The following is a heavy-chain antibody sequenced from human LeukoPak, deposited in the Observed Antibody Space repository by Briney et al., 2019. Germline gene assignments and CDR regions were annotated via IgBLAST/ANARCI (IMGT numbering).Heavy chain of an antibody. CDR3: AREYSGYD. J-gene: IGHJ4*02. CDR2: INSDGSST. D-gene: IGHD5-12*01. V-gene: IGHV3-74*01. Sequence: GGSLRLSCAASGFTFSSYWMHWVRQAPGRGLGWVSRINSDGSSTSYADSVKGRFTISRDNAKNTLYLQMNSLRAEDTAVYYCAREYSGYDWGQGTLVTVSS. CDR1: GFTFSSYW.